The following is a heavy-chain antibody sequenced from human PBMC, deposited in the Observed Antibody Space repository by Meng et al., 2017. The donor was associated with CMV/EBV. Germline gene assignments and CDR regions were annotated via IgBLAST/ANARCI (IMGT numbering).Heavy chain of an antibody. V-gene: IGHV4-39*01. CDR1: GGSISSSSYY. CDR2: TYYSGST. D-gene: IGHD2-2*02. Sequence: SETLSLTCTVSGGSISSSSYYWGWIRQPPGKRLEWTGSTYYSGSTYYNPSLKSRVTISVDTSKNQFSLKLSSVTAADTAVYYCARSRYCSSTSCYRGNYYYYGMDVWGQGTTVTVSS. J-gene: IGHJ6*02. CDR3: ARSRYCSSTSCYRGNYYYYGMDV.